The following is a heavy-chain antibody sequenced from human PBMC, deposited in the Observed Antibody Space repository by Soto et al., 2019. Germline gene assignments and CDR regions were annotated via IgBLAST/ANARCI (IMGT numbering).Heavy chain of an antibody. CDR3: ARQAREDTYDY. Sequence: XXTLSLTCTLSSSSISSSSYYSGWVRQPXERGVQWIGXIYYSXSTYDKQSRKXXVTISANTXNNQLSLKLSSVNDADKDVYYCARQAREDTYDYWGQGTVVTVCS. CDR1: SSSISSSSYY. CDR2: IYYSXST. V-gene: IGHV4-39*01. D-gene: IGHD3-16*01. J-gene: IGHJ4*02.